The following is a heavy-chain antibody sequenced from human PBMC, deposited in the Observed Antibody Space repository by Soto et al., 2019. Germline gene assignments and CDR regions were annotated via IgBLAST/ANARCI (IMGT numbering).Heavy chain of an antibody. V-gene: IGHV5-51*01. CDR3: ASLRYSSSWSD. Sequence: GESLKICSKVSGYSFTNYWIGWVRQMPGKGLEWMGITYPGDSDTRYSPSFQGQVTISADKSISTAYLQWSSLKASDTAMYYCASLRYSSSWSDWGQGTRVTVSS. CDR2: TYPGDSDT. J-gene: IGHJ4*02. D-gene: IGHD6-13*01. CDR1: GYSFTNYW.